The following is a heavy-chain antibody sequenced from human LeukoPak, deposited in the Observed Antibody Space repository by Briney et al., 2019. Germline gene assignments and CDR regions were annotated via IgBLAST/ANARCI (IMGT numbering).Heavy chain of an antibody. Sequence: GGSLRLSCEASGFTFSTYAMYWVRQAPGRGLEWVSGITRSGTDTYYADSVKGRFTTSRDNSKNTLYLQMNSLRAEDTAVYYCAKDRYSSSWYSSYWGQGTLVTVSS. CDR1: GFTFSTYA. V-gene: IGHV3-23*01. CDR3: AKDRYSSSWYSSY. CDR2: ITRSGTDT. D-gene: IGHD6-13*01. J-gene: IGHJ4*02.